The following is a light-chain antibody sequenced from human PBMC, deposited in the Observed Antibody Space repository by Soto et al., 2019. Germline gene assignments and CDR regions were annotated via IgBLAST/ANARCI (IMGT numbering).Light chain of an antibody. J-gene: IGKJ1*01. V-gene: IGKV1-5*03. CDR3: QHYNSYSEA. CDR1: QSISSW. CDR2: KAS. Sequence: DIQMTQSPSTLSASVGDRVTITCRASQSISSWLAWYQQKPGKAPKLLIYKASSLESGVPSRFSGGRIGTEFSLSISSLQPDDFATYYCQHYNSYSEAFGQGTKVDIK.